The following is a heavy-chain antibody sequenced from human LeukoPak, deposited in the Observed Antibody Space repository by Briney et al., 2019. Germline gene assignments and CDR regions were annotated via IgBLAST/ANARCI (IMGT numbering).Heavy chain of an antibody. CDR3: AREDTPMVTPFDY. CDR1: GYSITSGYY. D-gene: IGHD5-18*01. Sequence: SETLSLTCKVSGYSITSGYYWGWIRQPPGKGLEWIGSIYHSGSTYYNPSLKSRVTISIDTSKNQFSLRLSSVTAADTAVYYCAREDTPMVTPFDYWGQGTLVTVSS. CDR2: IYHSGST. J-gene: IGHJ4*02. V-gene: IGHV4-38-2*02.